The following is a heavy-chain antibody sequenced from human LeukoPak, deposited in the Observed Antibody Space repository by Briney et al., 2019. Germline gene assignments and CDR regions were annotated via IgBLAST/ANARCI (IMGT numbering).Heavy chain of an antibody. CDR1: GFTFSSYA. D-gene: IGHD3-22*01. CDR2: ISGSGGST. Sequence: GGSLRLSCAASGFTFSSYAMSWVRQAPGKGLEWVSAISGSGGSTYYADSVKGRFTISRDNSKNTLYLQMNSLRAEDTAVYYCAKARYYYDSSGRGAFDIWGQGTMVTVSS. J-gene: IGHJ3*02. CDR3: AKARYYYDSSGRGAFDI. V-gene: IGHV3-23*01.